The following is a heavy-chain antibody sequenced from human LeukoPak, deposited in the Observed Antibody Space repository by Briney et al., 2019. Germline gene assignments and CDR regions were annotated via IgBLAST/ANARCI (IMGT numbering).Heavy chain of an antibody. D-gene: IGHD6-13*01. CDR2: IKQDGSEK. V-gene: IGHV3-7*01. Sequence: GGSLRLSCAASGFTFSSYGMHWVRQAPGKGLEWVANIKQDGSEKYYVDSVKGRFTISRDNAKNSLYLQMNSLRAEDTAVYYCASSYSSSWYPFDYWGQGTLVTVSS. J-gene: IGHJ4*02. CDR3: ASSYSSSWYPFDY. CDR1: GFTFSSYG.